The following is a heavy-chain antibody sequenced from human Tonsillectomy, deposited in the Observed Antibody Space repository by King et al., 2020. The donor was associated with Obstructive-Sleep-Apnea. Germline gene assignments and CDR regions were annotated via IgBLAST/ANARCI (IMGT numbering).Heavy chain of an antibody. CDR1: GFTFSDSY. Sequence: VQLVESGGGLVKPGGSLRLSCTASGFTFSDSYMSWIRQAPGKGLEWVSYISSGSTYANYADSVKGRFIISRDNAKNSLYLQMNSLRVEDTAVYYCARPRDYCTGARCYSPVDVWGQGSTVIVSS. D-gene: IGHD2-15*01. J-gene: IGHJ6*02. CDR2: ISSGSTYA. CDR3: ARPRDYCTGARCYSPVDV. V-gene: IGHV3-11*06.